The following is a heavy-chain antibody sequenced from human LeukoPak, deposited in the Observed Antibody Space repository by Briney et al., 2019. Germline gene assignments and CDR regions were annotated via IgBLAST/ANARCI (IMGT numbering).Heavy chain of an antibody. CDR2: IYYSGST. CDR1: GGSISSYY. J-gene: IGHJ4*02. CDR3: ARQTPITMVRGVMAGHQLDY. D-gene: IGHD3-10*01. Sequence: SETLSLTCTVSGGSISSYYWSWIRQPPGKGLEWIRYIYYSGSTNYNPSLKSRVTISVDTSKNQFSLKLSSVTAADTAVYYCARQTPITMVRGVMAGHQLDYWGQGTLVTVSS. V-gene: IGHV4-59*08.